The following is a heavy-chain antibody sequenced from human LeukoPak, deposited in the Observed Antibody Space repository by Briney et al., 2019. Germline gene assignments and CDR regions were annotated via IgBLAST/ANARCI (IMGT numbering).Heavy chain of an antibody. CDR2: INHSGST. D-gene: IGHD3-22*01. V-gene: IGHV4-34*01. J-gene: IGHJ4*02. Sequence: SETLSLTCAVYGGSFSGYYWSCIRQPPGKGLEWIGEINHSGSTNYNPSLKSRVTISVDTSKNQFSLKLSSVTAADTAVYYCARVGRVYYDSSGYYNYWGQGTLVTVSS. CDR1: GGSFSGYY. CDR3: ARVGRVYYDSSGYYNY.